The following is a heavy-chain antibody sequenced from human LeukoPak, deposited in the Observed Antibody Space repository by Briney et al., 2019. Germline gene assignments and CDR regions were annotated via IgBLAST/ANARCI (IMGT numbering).Heavy chain of an antibody. V-gene: IGHV3-73*01. CDR3: ARQATDDYGDD. J-gene: IGHJ4*02. Sequence: GGSLRLSCAASGFTFSGSGMHWVRQASGKGLEWVGRIRNKAHNYATAYAASVKGRFTISRDDSKTTAYLQMNSLKSADTAVYYWARQATDDYGDDWGQGTLVTVSS. CDR2: IRNKAHNYAT. CDR1: GFTFSGSG.